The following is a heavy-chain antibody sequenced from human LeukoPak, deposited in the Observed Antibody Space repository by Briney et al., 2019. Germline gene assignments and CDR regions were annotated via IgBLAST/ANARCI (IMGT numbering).Heavy chain of an antibody. D-gene: IGHD6-13*01. CDR2: VSTNGNT. J-gene: IGHJ4*02. V-gene: IGHV4-4*07. CDR3: ARDRWDDISSWSGSFDY. Sequence: PSDTLSLTCTVSGGSVSSYFWSWIRQPAGKGLEWIGRVSTNGNTDYNPSLKSRVTMSVDTSKNQFSLKVNSVTAADTAVYYCARDRWDDISSWSGSFDYWGQGTLVTVSS. CDR1: GGSVSSYF.